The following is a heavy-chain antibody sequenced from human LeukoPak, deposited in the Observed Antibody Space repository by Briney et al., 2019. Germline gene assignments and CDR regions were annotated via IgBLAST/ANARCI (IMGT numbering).Heavy chain of an antibody. CDR2: INPNSGGT. J-gene: IGHJ6*02. Sequence: GASVKVSCKASGGTFSSYAISWVRQAPGQGLEWMGWINPNSGGTNYAQKFQGWVTMTRDTSISTAYMELSRLRSDDTAVYYCAREGVAIVTRYYYYGMDVWGQGTTVTVSS. V-gene: IGHV1-2*04. CDR1: GGTFSSYA. CDR3: AREGVAIVTRYYYYGMDV. D-gene: IGHD5-12*01.